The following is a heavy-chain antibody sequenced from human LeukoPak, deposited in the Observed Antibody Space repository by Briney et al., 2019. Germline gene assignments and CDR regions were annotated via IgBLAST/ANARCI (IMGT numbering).Heavy chain of an antibody. CDR2: IYHSGST. D-gene: IGHD5-24*01. CDR1: GGSISSSNW. Sequence: SGTLSLTCAVSGGSISSSNWWSWVRQPPGKGLEWIGEIYHSGSTNYNPSLKSRVTISVDTSKNQFSLKLSSVTAADTAVYYCARDWGDGYYDYWGQGTLVTVSS. V-gene: IGHV4-4*02. CDR3: ARDWGDGYYDY. J-gene: IGHJ4*02.